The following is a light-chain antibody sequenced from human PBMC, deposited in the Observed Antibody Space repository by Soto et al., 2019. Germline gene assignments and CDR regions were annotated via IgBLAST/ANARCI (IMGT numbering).Light chain of an antibody. Sequence: EIVLTQSPATLSLSPGERATFYWRASQSVSSDLAWYQQKPGQAPRLLIYDASNRATGTPDRFSGSGSGTDFTLTIRSLEPEDFAVYYCQQRSNWPWTFGQGTKVDIK. V-gene: IGKV3-11*01. J-gene: IGKJ1*01. CDR2: DAS. CDR1: QSVSSD. CDR3: QQRSNWPWT.